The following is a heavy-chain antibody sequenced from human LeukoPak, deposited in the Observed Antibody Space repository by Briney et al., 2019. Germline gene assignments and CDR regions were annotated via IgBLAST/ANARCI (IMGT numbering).Heavy chain of an antibody. J-gene: IGHJ4*02. CDR2: INSDGSST. D-gene: IGHD3-3*01. Sequence: GGSLRLSCAASGFTFSSYWMHWVRQAPGKGLVWVSRINSDGSSTSYADSVKGRFTISRDNAKNTLYLQMNSLRAEDTAVYYCAREGDFWGGYNFDYWGQGTLVTVSS. V-gene: IGHV3-74*01. CDR1: GFTFSSYW. CDR3: AREGDFWGGYNFDY.